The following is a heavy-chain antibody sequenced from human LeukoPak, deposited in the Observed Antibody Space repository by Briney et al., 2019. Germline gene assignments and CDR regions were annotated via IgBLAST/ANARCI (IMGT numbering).Heavy chain of an antibody. J-gene: IGHJ4*02. CDR2: ISSSGDYI. CDR3: ARPPILLWFGESPQYFDY. V-gene: IGHV3-21*01. CDR1: RFTFSSYS. Sequence: PGGSLRLSCAASRFTFSSYSMNWVRQAPGKGLEWVSCISSSGDYIYYADSVKGRFTISRDNAKNSLYLQMNSLRAEDTAVYYCARPPILLWFGESPQYFDYWGQGTLVTVSS. D-gene: IGHD3-10*01.